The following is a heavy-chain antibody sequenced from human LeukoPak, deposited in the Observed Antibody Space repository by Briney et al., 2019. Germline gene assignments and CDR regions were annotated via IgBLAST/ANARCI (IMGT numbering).Heavy chain of an antibody. V-gene: IGHV1-69*05. CDR2: IIPIFGTA. Sequence: SVKVSCKASGGTFSSYAISWVRQAPGQGLEWMGGIIPIFGTANYAQKFQGRVTITTDESTSTAYMELSSLRSEDTAVYYCARDGGLGIESDGDYYYYMDVWGKGTTVTVSS. D-gene: IGHD7-27*01. CDR1: GGTFSSYA. J-gene: IGHJ6*03. CDR3: ARDGGLGIESDGDYYYYMDV.